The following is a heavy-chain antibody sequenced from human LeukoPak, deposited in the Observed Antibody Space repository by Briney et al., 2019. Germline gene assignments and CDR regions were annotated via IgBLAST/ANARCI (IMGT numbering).Heavy chain of an antibody. Sequence: GASLRLSCAASGFTFSSYAMSWVRQAPGKGLEWGSAISGSGGSTYYADSVKGRFTISRDNSKNTLYLQMNSLRAEDTAVYYCAKDQEYSSSWYGVYYFDYGGQGTLVTVSS. CDR3: AKDQEYSSSWYGVYYFDY. CDR2: ISGSGGST. J-gene: IGHJ4*02. D-gene: IGHD6-13*01. V-gene: IGHV3-23*01. CDR1: GFTFSSYA.